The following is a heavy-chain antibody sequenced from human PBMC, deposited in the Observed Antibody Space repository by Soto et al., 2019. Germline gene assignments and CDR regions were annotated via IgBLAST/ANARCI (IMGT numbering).Heavy chain of an antibody. V-gene: IGHV4-4*02. Sequence: QVQLQESGPGLVKPSETLSLTCAVSGGSISSSHWWTWVRQSPGKGLEYIGEISHSGTSNSNPSLKSRVTLSVDKSKNHFSLTLTSVTAADTAVYYCARVVLTITRGAFDAWGQGTLVIVSS. CDR3: ARVVLTITRGAFDA. D-gene: IGHD3-9*01. CDR2: ISHSGTS. J-gene: IGHJ3*01. CDR1: GGSISSSHW.